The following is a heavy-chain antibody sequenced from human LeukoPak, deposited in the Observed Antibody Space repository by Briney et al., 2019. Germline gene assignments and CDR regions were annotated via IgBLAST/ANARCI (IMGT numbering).Heavy chain of an antibody. CDR1: GYTFTGYY. V-gene: IGHV1-18*04. Sequence: PGASVKVSCKASGYTFTGYYMHWVRQAPGQGLEWMGWISAYNGRTNYAQKLRGSVTMTTDTSTSTAYLELRSLRSDDTAVYYRARDSDYYDSCGYLDYWGQGTLVTVSS. CDR2: ISAYNGRT. CDR3: ARDSDYYDSCGYLDY. J-gene: IGHJ4*02. D-gene: IGHD3-22*01.